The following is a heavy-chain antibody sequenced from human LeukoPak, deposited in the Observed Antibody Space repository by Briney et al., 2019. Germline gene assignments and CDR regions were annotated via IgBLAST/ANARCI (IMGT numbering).Heavy chain of an antibody. CDR2: ISSSSSYI. Sequence: GGSLGLSCAASGFTFSSYSMNWVRQAPGKGLEWVSSISSSSSYIYYADSVKGRFTISRDNAKNSQYLQMNSLRAEDTAVYYCARGTHYCSGGSCYSRLFDYWGQGTLVTVSS. J-gene: IGHJ4*02. CDR1: GFTFSSYS. CDR3: ARGTHYCSGGSCYSRLFDY. V-gene: IGHV3-21*01. D-gene: IGHD2-15*01.